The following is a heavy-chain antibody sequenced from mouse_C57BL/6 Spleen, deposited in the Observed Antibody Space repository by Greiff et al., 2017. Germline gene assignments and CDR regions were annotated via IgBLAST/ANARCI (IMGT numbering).Heavy chain of an antibody. CDR2: FDPENGDT. CDR3: TTCTTVVGTKWYFDG. Sequence: VQLQQSGAELVRPGASVKLSCTASGFNIKDDYMHWVKQRPEQGLEWIGWFDPENGDTEYASKFQGKATITADTSSNTAYLQLSSLTSDDTAVYDSTTCTTVVGTKWYFDGGGTGTTVTVS. V-gene: IGHV14-4*01. D-gene: IGHD1-1*01. CDR1: GFNIKDDY. J-gene: IGHJ1*03.